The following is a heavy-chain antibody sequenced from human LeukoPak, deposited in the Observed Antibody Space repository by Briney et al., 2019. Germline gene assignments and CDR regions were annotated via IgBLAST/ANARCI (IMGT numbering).Heavy chain of an antibody. CDR2: IYYSGST. J-gene: IGHJ3*02. V-gene: IGHV4-30-4*08. Sequence: SETLSLTCTVSGGSISSGDYYWSWIRQPPGKGLEWIGYIYYSGSTYYNPSLKSRVTISVDTSKNQFSLKLSSVTAADTAVYHCAGGWFRDAFDIWGQGTTVTVSS. CDR1: GGSISSGDYY. CDR3: AGGWFRDAFDI. D-gene: IGHD2-15*01.